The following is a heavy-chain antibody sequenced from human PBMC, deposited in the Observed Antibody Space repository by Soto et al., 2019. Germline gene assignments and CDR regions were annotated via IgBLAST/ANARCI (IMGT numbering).Heavy chain of an antibody. CDR3: ARRYSSSFDY. CDR2: IYYSGST. J-gene: IGHJ4*02. V-gene: IGHV4-59*08. CDR1: GGSISSYY. D-gene: IGHD6-13*01. Sequence: SETLSLTCTVSGGSISSYYLSWIRQPPGKGLEWIGYIYYSGSTNYNPSLKSRVTISVDTSKNQFSLKLSSVTAADTAVYYCARRYSSSFDYWGQGTLVTSPQ.